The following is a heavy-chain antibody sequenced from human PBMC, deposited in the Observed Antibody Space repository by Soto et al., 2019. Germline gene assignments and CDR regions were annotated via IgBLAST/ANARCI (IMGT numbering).Heavy chain of an antibody. CDR1: GGSISSGGYY. CDR2: IYYSGST. D-gene: IGHD3-10*01. Sequence: TLSLTCTVSGGSISSGGYYWSWIRQHPGKGLEWIGYIYYSGSTYYNPSLKSRVTISVDTSKNQFSLKLSSVTAADTAVYYCAVSGLQLLWPSGSYGMDVWGQGTTVTVSS. V-gene: IGHV4-31*03. CDR3: AVSGLQLLWPSGSYGMDV. J-gene: IGHJ6*02.